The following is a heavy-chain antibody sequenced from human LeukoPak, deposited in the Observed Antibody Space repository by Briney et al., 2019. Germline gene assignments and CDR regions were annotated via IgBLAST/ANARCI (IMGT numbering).Heavy chain of an antibody. CDR1: GGSISSSNR. Sequence: SGTLSLTCAVSGGSISSSNRWSWVRQPPGKGLEWIGEIYHSGSTNYNPSLKSRVTISVDKSKNQFSLKLSSVIAADTAVYYCARAVRDRGVILPWFDPWGQGTLVTVSS. J-gene: IGHJ5*02. V-gene: IGHV4-4*02. D-gene: IGHD3-10*01. CDR3: ARAVRDRGVILPWFDP. CDR2: IYHSGST.